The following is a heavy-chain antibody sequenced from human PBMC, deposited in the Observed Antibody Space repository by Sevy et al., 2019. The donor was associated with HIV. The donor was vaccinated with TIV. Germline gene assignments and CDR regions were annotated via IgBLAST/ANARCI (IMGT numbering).Heavy chain of an antibody. D-gene: IGHD3-22*01. V-gene: IGHV3-15*01. J-gene: IGHJ4*02. CDR2: IKSKTDGGTT. CDR1: GFTFSNAW. Sequence: GGSLRLSCAASGFTFSNAWMSWVHQAPGKGLEWVGRIKSKTDGGTTDYAAPVKGRFTISRDDSKNTLYLQMNSLKTEDTAVYYCTTPLYYDSRDFDYWGQGTLVTVSS. CDR3: TTPLYYDSRDFDY.